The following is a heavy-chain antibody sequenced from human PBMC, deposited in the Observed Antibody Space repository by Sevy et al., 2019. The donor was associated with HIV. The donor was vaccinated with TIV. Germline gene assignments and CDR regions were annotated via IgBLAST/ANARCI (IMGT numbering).Heavy chain of an antibody. CDR2: IGYDGSNI. CDR1: GFTPSTYG. Sequence: GGSLRLSCAASGFTPSTYGMHWVRQAPGKGVEWVAVIGYDGSNIYYADSVKGRFTISRDNSKNTLFLQMDSLRAEDTAIYYCARDPRMYGDYLLAYFDYWGQGTLVTVSS. V-gene: IGHV3-33*01. J-gene: IGHJ4*02. CDR3: ARDPRMYGDYLLAYFDY. D-gene: IGHD2-8*01.